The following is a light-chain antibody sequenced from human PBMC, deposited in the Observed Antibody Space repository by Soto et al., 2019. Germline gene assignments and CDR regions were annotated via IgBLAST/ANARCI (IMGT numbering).Light chain of an antibody. V-gene: IGKV3-11*01. CDR2: DAS. CDR3: QQRNIWPPVT. CDR1: QSVSNN. Sequence: ETVMTQSPATLSVSPGGSATVSCRASQSVSNNLAWYQQKPGQAPRLLIYDASNRATGIPARFSGSGSGTDFTLTISRLEPEDFAVYYCQQRNIWPPVTFGQGTRLEIK. J-gene: IGKJ5*01.